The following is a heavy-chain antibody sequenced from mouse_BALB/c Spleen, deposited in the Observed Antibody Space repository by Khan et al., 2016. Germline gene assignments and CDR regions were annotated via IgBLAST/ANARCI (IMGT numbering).Heavy chain of an antibody. CDR3: ASYYGSRYDYFDY. CDR1: GYTFTSYW. Sequence: QVQLQQSGAELARPGASVKLSCKASGYTFTSYWMQWVKQRPGQGLEWIGAIYPGDGDSRYTQKFKGKATLNADKSSRTASMQLSILASEDSAVYYCASYYGSRYDYFDYWGQGTTLTVSS. J-gene: IGHJ2*01. D-gene: IGHD1-1*01. CDR2: IYPGDGDS. V-gene: IGHV1-87*01.